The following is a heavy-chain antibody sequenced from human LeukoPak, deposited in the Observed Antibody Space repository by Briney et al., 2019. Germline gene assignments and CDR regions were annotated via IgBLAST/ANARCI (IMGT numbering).Heavy chain of an antibody. Sequence: PGGSLRLSYAASGFTFNNYAMSWVRQAPGKGLEWVSAISGSGDSTYYADSVKGRFTISRDNSKSTLYLQMNSLRAEDTALYYCARGKQWLTYWGQGTLVTVSS. CDR1: GFTFNNYA. CDR2: ISGSGDST. V-gene: IGHV3-23*01. D-gene: IGHD6-19*01. J-gene: IGHJ4*02. CDR3: ARGKQWLTY.